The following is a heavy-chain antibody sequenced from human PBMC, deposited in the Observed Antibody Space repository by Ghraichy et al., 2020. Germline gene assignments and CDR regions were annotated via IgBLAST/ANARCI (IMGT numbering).Heavy chain of an antibody. CDR3: ARDVGRGGGSCFHH. CDR1: GFTFSSYG. D-gene: IGHD2-15*01. Sequence: GGSLRLSCAASGFTFSSYGMSWVRQAPGKGLEWVSAIRGSGSNTYYADSVKGRFTFSRDNSKNTLYLQMNSLRAEDTAVYYCARDVGRGGGSCFHHWGQGTLVTVAS. V-gene: IGHV3-23*01. CDR2: IRGSGSNT. J-gene: IGHJ1*01.